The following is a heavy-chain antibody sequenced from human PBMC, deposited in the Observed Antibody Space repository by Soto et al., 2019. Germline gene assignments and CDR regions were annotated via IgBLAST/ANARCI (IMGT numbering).Heavy chain of an antibody. CDR1: VFTFSSYA. Sequence: PVGSLRLSCASSVFTFSSYAMHWVRQAPGKGLEWVAVISYDGSNKYYADSVKGRFTISRDNSRNTLYLQMNSLRAEDTAVYFCAKIYADSDNLGQGTQVIVSS. V-gene: IGHV3-30-3*01. J-gene: IGHJ4*02. CDR2: ISYDGSNK. D-gene: IGHD3-16*01. CDR3: AKIYADSDN.